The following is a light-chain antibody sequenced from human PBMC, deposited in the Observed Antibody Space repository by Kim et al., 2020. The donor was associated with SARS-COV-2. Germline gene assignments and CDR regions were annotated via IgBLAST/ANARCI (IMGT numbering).Light chain of an antibody. CDR1: IGRIAGNY. CDR2: GDN. J-gene: IGLJ3*02. V-gene: IGLV6-57*01. Sequence: KTVIISCVRSIGRIAGNYVQWYQQRPGSSPTTIIYGDNDRPSGVPGRFSGSIDSSSNSASLTISGLQTEDEADYYCQSFDSSNHWVFGGGTQLTVL. CDR3: QSFDSSNHWV.